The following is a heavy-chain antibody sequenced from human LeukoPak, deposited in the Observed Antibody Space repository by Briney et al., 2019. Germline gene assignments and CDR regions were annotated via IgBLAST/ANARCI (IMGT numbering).Heavy chain of an antibody. CDR3: ARRYCGGDCELPSSKWTFDI. Sequence: GGSLRLSCAASGFTFSDYYMSWIRQAPGKGLEWVSYISSSGSTIYYADSVKGRFTISRDNAKNSLYLQMNSLRAEDTAVYYCARRYCGGDCELPSSKWTFDIWGQGTMVTVSS. D-gene: IGHD2-21*01. V-gene: IGHV3-11*04. CDR1: GFTFSDYY. CDR2: ISSSGSTI. J-gene: IGHJ3*02.